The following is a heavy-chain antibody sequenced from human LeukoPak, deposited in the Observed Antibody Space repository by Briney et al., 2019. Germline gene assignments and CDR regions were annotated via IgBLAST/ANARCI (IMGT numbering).Heavy chain of an antibody. CDR3: ARGTSDY. Sequence: GGSLRLSCAASGFTVSSNYMSWVRQAPGKGLEWVSVIYSGGSRYYADSVKGRLTISRDNSKNTLYLQMNSLRDEDTAVYYCARGTSDYWGQGTLVTVSS. J-gene: IGHJ4*02. V-gene: IGHV3-66*01. CDR1: GFTVSSNY. CDR2: IYSGGSR.